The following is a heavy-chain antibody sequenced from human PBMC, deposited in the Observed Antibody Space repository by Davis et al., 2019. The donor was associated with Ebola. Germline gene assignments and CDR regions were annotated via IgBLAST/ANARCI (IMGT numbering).Heavy chain of an antibody. V-gene: IGHV3-48*04. Sequence: GGSLRLSCAASGFTFSSYGMHWIRQAPGKGLEWVSYISSSGSTIYYADSVKGRFTISRDNAKNSLYLQMNSLRAEDTAVYYCARGSGNYYYYGMDVWGQGTTVTVSS. D-gene: IGHD3-10*01. J-gene: IGHJ6*02. CDR1: GFTFSSYG. CDR2: ISSSGSTI. CDR3: ARGSGNYYYYGMDV.